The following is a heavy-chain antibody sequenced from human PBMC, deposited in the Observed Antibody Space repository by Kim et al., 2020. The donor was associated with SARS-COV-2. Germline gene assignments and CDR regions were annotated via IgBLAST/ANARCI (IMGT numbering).Heavy chain of an antibody. CDR2: INCGTGNT. D-gene: IGHD3-10*01. CDR1: GYTFTTYA. J-gene: IGHJ6*02. Sequence: ASVKVSCKASGYTFTTYAMHWVRQAPGQSLEWMGWINCGTGNTKYSQNFQDRVTITRDTSASSAYMELSSLRSEDTAIYYCEREGGSSGRTQDGMDVWGQGTTVTVSS. CDR3: EREGGSSGRTQDGMDV. V-gene: IGHV1-3*01.